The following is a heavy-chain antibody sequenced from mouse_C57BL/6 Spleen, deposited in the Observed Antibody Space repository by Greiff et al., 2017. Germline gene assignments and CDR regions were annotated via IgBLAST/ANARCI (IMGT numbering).Heavy chain of an antibody. D-gene: IGHD2-12*01. CDR1: GFSLTSYA. J-gene: IGHJ1*03. Sequence: VKLMESGPGLVAPSQSLSITCTVSGFSLTSYAISWVRQPPGKGLEWLGVIWTGGGTNYTSALKSRLSISKDNSKSQVFLKMNSLQTDDTARYYCARTYYSPYWYFDVWGTGTTVTVSS. CDR2: IWTGGGT. CDR3: ARTYYSPYWYFDV. V-gene: IGHV2-9-1*01.